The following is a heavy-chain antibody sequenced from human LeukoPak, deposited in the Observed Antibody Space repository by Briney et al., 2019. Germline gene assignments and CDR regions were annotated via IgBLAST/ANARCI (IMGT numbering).Heavy chain of an antibody. CDR1: GFTLGDYW. Sequence: GGSLRLSCAASGFTLGDYWMSWVRQAPGKGLEWVAKIRQDGSQKAYVDSVKGRFIISRDNAENSLYLQMNSLRAEDTAVYYCVRAPRVDSGYHYYFDCWGQGTVVTVSS. D-gene: IGHD3-22*01. CDR3: VRAPRVDSGYHYYFDC. J-gene: IGHJ4*02. V-gene: IGHV3-7*04. CDR2: IRQDGSQK.